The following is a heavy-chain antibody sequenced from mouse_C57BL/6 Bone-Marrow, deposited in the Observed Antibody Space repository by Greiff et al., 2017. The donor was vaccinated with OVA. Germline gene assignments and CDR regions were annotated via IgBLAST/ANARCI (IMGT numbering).Heavy chain of an antibody. D-gene: IGHD2-2*01. Sequence: QVQLQQPGAELVRPGTSVKLSCKASGYTFTSYWMHWVKQRPGQGLVWIGVIDPSDSYTNYHQKFKGKATLTVDTSSSTAYMQLSSLTSEDSAVYYCAVWLRRAMGYWGQGTSVTVSS. CDR2: IDPSDSYT. V-gene: IGHV1-59*01. CDR1: GYTFTSYW. J-gene: IGHJ4*01. CDR3: AVWLRRAMGY.